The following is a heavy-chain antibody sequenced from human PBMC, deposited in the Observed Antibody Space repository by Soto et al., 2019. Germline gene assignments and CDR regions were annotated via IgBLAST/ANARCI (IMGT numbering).Heavy chain of an antibody. CDR1: GYSFTIYY. V-gene: IGHV1-46*03. D-gene: IGHD2-8*01. CDR2: INPSGGST. J-gene: IGHJ5*02. CDR3: ARRYCTTSICHNWFDP. Sequence: ASVKVSCKASGYSFTIYYMHWVRQAPGQGLEWMGIINPSGGSTSYAQKFQGRVTMTRDTSTSTVYMELSSLRSEDTAVYYCARRYCTTSICHNWFDPWGQGTLVTVSS.